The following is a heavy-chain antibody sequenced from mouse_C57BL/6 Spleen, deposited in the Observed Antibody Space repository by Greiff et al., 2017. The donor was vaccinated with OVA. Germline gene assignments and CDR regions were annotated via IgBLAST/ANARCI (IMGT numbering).Heavy chain of an antibody. CDR2: IYPGAGDP. D-gene: IGHD2-2*01. CDR1: GYAFSSYW. J-gene: IGHJ2*01. Sequence: QVQLKQSGAELVKPGASVKISCKASGYAFSSYWMNWVKQRPGRGLEWIGQIYPGAGDPTYNGKFRGKATLTADKSSSTAYMQLSSLTSEDSAVYFCARIYYGYDDAGFDYWGQGTTLTVSS. V-gene: IGHV1-80*01. CDR3: ARIYYGYDDAGFDY.